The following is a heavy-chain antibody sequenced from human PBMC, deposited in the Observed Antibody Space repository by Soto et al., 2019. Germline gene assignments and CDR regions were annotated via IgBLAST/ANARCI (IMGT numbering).Heavy chain of an antibody. CDR1: GGSISSYY. CDR3: ARANALYGEIDY. V-gene: IGHV4-59*01. D-gene: IGHD4-17*01. CDR2: IYYSGST. J-gene: IGHJ4*02. Sequence: SDTLSLTCTVSGGSISSYYWSWIRQPPGKGLEWIGYIYYSGSTNYNPSLKSRVTISVDTSKNQFSLKLSSVTAADTAVYYCARANALYGEIDYWGQGTLVTVSA.